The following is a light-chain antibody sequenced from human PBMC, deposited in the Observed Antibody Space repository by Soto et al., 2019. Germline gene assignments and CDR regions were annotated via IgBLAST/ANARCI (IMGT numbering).Light chain of an antibody. Sequence: EIVLTQSPAPLSLSPGERATLSCRASQSVSVFLAWYQQKPGQAPRLLIYGASTRATGIPARFSGSGSGTEFTLTISSLQSEDFAVYYCQQYNNWPAWTLGQGTKVDIK. CDR3: QQYNNWPAWT. J-gene: IGKJ1*01. V-gene: IGKV3-15*01. CDR1: QSVSVF. CDR2: GAS.